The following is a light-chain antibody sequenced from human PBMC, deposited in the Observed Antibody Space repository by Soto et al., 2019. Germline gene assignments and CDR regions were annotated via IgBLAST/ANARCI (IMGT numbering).Light chain of an antibody. J-gene: IGKJ1*01. CDR1: QSISSW. Sequence: DIQMTQSPSTLSASVGDRVTITCRASQSISSWLAWYQQKPGKAPKLLIYKASSLESGVPSRFSGSGSGTEFTLTIRRLEPDDFATYYCQQYNSYSGTFGQGAKVEIK. CDR3: QQYNSYSGT. CDR2: KAS. V-gene: IGKV1-5*03.